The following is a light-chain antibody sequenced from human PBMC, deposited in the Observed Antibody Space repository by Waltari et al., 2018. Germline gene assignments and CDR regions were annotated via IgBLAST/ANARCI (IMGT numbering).Light chain of an antibody. CDR3: YSTDISGNHRV. Sequence: SYELTQPPSVSVSPGQPARIPCSGDALPKKCPYWYQQKSGQAPVLVIYEDSDRPSGIPERFSGSSSGTMATLTINGAQVEDEADYYCYSTDISGNHRVFGGGTKLTVL. CDR2: EDS. J-gene: IGLJ3*02. V-gene: IGLV3-10*01. CDR1: ALPKKC.